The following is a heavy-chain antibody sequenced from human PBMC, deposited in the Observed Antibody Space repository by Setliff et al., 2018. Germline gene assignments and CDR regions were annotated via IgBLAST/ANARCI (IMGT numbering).Heavy chain of an antibody. D-gene: IGHD1-26*01. V-gene: IGHV3-23*01. CDR2: ISGSGDST. CDR1: GFTFSNYA. J-gene: IGHJ4*02. Sequence: PGGSLRLSCVASGFTFSNYAMSWVRLAPGEGPEWVSTISGSGDSTYYADAIRGRFTISRDNSKKSLYLQANGLRAEDTAVYYCVKDGMGPTYTYFFDYWGQGSQVTVSS. CDR3: VKDGMGPTYTYFFDY.